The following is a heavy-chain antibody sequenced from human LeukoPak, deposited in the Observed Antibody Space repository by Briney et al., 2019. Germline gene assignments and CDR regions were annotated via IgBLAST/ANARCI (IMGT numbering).Heavy chain of an antibody. Sequence: GGSLRLSCAASGFTFSSYAMNWVRQAPGKGLEWVSYISSRSSNIYYADSVKGRFTISRDNAKNSLYLQMNSLRDEDTAVYYCARIPGGYYYAMDVWGQGTTVTVSS. J-gene: IGHJ6*02. D-gene: IGHD3-16*01. CDR1: GFTFSSYA. CDR2: ISSRSSNI. CDR3: ARIPGGYYYAMDV. V-gene: IGHV3-48*02.